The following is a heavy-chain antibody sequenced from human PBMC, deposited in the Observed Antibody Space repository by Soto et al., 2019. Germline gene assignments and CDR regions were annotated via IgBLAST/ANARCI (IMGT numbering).Heavy chain of an antibody. J-gene: IGHJ6*02. V-gene: IGHV4-39*01. CDR2: IYYSGST. CDR1: GGSISSSSYY. CDR3: ARNHRELMVYAIRDYGMDV. D-gene: IGHD2-8*01. Sequence: SETLSLTCTVSGGSISSSSYYWGWIRQPPGKGLEWIGSIYYSGSTYYNPSLKSRVTISVDTSKNQFSLKLSSVTAADTAVYYCARNHRELMVYAIRDYGMDVWGQGTTVTVSS.